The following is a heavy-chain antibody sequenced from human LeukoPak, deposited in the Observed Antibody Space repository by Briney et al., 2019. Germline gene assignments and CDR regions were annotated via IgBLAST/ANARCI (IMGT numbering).Heavy chain of an antibody. V-gene: IGHV4-30-4*08. D-gene: IGHD2-15*01. CDR1: GGSISSGDYY. CDR2: ICYSGST. Sequence: SETLSLTCTVSGGSISSGDYYWSWIRQPPGKGLEWIGYICYSGSTYYNPSLKSRVTISVDTSKNQFSLKLSSVTAADTAVYYCARKIKNCSGGSCYSGAFDIWGQGTMVTVSS. CDR3: ARKIKNCSGGSCYSGAFDI. J-gene: IGHJ3*02.